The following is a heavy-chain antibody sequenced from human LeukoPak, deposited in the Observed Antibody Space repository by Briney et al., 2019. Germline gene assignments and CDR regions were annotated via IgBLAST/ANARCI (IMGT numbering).Heavy chain of an antibody. CDR1: GGSISSDY. V-gene: IGHV3-7*01. CDR3: AGDRPNDYDFWSGYYNYYYYGMDV. J-gene: IGHJ6*02. D-gene: IGHD3-3*01. CDR2: IKQDGSEK. Sequence: ETLSLTCTVSGGSISSDYWSWVRQAPGKGLEWVANIKQDGSEKYYVDSVKGRFTISRDNAKNSLYLQMNSLRAEDTAVYYCAGDRPNDYDFWSGYYNYYYYGMDVWGQGTTVTVSS.